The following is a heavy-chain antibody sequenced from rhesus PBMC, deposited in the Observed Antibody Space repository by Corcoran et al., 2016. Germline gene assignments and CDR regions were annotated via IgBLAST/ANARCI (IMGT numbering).Heavy chain of an antibody. CDR1: GGSISSSY. D-gene: IGHD3-3*01. J-gene: IGHJ4*01. CDR2: IGGSSGST. CDR3: ARSWRTGYYQRYYFDY. V-gene: IGHV4-169*01. Sequence: QLQLQESGPGLVKPSETLSLTCAVSGGSISSSYWSCLRQAPGKGLAWIGYIGGSSGSTNYNPSLKSRVTLSVDTSKNQLSLKLSSVTAADTAVYYCARSWRTGYYQRYYFDYWGQGVLVTVSS.